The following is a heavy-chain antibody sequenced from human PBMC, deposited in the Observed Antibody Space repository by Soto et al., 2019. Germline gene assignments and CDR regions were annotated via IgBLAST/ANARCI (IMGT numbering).Heavy chain of an antibody. Sequence: EVQLLESGGGLVQPGGSLRLSCAASGCTFSSYATQWFLQAPGKGLEWVSTISGSGDKTYYADSVKGRFTIYRDNSKNTLSLQMNNLIVEDTAGYYCAKSGQCSWANMDVWGQGTTVTVSS. V-gene: IGHV3-23*01. D-gene: IGHD6-13*01. CDR2: ISGSGDKT. J-gene: IGHJ6*02. CDR1: GCTFSSYA. CDR3: AKSGQCSWANMDV.